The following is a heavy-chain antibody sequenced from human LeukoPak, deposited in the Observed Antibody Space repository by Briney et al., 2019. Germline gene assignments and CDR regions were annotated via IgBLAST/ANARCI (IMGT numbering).Heavy chain of an antibody. V-gene: IGHV1-2*02. J-gene: IGHJ5*02. CDR1: GYTFTGYY. Sequence: ASVKVSFKASGYTFTGYYMHWVRQAPGQGLEWMGWINPNSGGTNYAQRFQGRVTMTRDTSISTAYMELSRLRSDDTAVYYCARDRAALGPREFDPWGQGTLVTVSS. CDR2: INPNSGGT. CDR3: ARDRAALGPREFDP. D-gene: IGHD3-16*01.